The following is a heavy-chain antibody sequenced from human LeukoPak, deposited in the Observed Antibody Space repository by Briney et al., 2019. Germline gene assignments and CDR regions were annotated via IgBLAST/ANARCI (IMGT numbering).Heavy chain of an antibody. Sequence: ASVTLSCRSSGYTFTTYGITWVRQAPGQGLEWMGWISTYNGNTNYEHKLQGRVTMTTDTSTSTDYMELRSLRSDDTAMYYCARDRMDTGTYLDYWGQGTLVTVSS. CDR2: ISTYNGNT. V-gene: IGHV1-18*01. D-gene: IGHD5-18*01. CDR3: ARDRMDTGTYLDY. CDR1: GYTFTTYG. J-gene: IGHJ4*02.